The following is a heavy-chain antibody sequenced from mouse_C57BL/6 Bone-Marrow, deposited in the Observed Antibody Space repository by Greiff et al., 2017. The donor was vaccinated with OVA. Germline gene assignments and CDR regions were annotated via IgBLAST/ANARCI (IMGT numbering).Heavy chain of an antibody. CDR1: GYTFTSYG. J-gene: IGHJ3*01. Sequence: VKLMESGAELARPGASVKLSCKASGYTFTSYGISWVKQRTGQGLEWIGEIYPRSGNTYYNEKFKGKATLTADKSSSTAYMELRSLTSEDSAVYFCARTYLPFAYWGQGTLVTVSA. D-gene: IGHD5-1*01. CDR3: ARTYLPFAY. CDR2: IYPRSGNT. V-gene: IGHV1-81*01.